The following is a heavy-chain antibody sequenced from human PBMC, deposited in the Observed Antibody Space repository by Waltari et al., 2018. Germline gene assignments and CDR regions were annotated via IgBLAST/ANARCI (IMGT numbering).Heavy chain of an antibody. CDR3: ARDGGRPDAAFDI. CDR1: GGTFNNDG. CDR2: ISPNLGIP. Sequence: QVQLVQSGAEVRKPGSSVKVSCKASGGTFNNDGINWVRQAPGQGLEWMGRISPNLGIPNYAQKVHGRVTISADTSTNTAYMEVHSLASDDTAVFYCARDGGRPDAAFDIWGQGTLVTVS. D-gene: IGHD3-16*01. V-gene: IGHV1-69*04. J-gene: IGHJ3*02.